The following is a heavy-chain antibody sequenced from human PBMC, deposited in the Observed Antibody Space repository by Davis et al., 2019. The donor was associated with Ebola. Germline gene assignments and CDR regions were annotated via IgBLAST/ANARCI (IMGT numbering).Heavy chain of an antibody. CDR3: ARARRVVVAATYYYYYGMDV. CDR2: INHSGST. J-gene: IGHJ6*02. Sequence: MPSETLSLTCAVYGGSFSGYYWSWIRQPTGKGLAWIGEINHSGSTNYNPSLKSRVTISVDTSKNHVSLKLSSVTAADTAVYYCARARRVVVAATYYYYYGMDVWGQGTTVTVSS. D-gene: IGHD2-15*01. V-gene: IGHV4-34*01. CDR1: GGSFSGYY.